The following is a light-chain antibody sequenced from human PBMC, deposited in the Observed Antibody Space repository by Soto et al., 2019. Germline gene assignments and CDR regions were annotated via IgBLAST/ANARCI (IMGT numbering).Light chain of an antibody. CDR2: GAS. Sequence: EVVLTQSPGTLSLSPGERATVSCRASQTISRHYLAWYQKKPGQAPRLLIYGASTRATGIPDRFTGSGSGTDFTLTIARLEPEDFAVYYCQQYGGPVPWTFGQGTKVEV. V-gene: IGKV3-20*01. CDR3: QQYGGPVPWT. J-gene: IGKJ1*01. CDR1: QTISRHY.